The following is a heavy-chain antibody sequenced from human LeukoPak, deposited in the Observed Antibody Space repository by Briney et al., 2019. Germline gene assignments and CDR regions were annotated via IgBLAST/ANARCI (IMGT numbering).Heavy chain of an antibody. V-gene: IGHV4-34*01. CDR2: INHSGST. D-gene: IGHD6-6*01. CDR3: ASSEYSSSSDAESNWFDP. CDR1: GGSFSGYY. J-gene: IGHJ5*02. Sequence: PSETLSLTCAVYGGSFSGYYWSWIRQPPGKGLEWIGEINHSGSTNYNPSLKSRVTISVDTSKNKFSLKLSSVTAADTAVYYCASSEYSSSSDAESNWFDPWGQGTLVTVSS.